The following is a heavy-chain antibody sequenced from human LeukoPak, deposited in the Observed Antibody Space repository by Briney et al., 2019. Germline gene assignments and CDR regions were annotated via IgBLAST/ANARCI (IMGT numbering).Heavy chain of an antibody. CDR3: AKHYCSSTSCYSVY. V-gene: IGHV3-74*01. J-gene: IGHJ4*02. Sequence: GGSLRLSCVASGFTFTNYGMMWVRQAPGKGLVWVSYINSDGRSTTYADSVKGRFTISRDNSKNTLYLQMNSLRAEDTAVYYCAKHYCSSTSCYSVYWGQGTLVTVSS. CDR1: GFTFTNYG. D-gene: IGHD2-2*02. CDR2: INSDGRST.